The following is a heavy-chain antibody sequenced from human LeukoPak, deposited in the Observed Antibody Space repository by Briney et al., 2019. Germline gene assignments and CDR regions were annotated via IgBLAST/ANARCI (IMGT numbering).Heavy chain of an antibody. Sequence: PGRSLRLSCAASGFTFSSYAMHWVRQAPGKGLEWVAVISYDGSNKYYADSVKGRFTISRDNSKNTLYLQMNSLRAENTAVYYCARVLRYFDWLPFYYYYGMDVWGQGTTVTVSS. V-gene: IGHV3-30*04. CDR3: ARVLRYFDWLPFYYYYGMDV. CDR1: GFTFSSYA. J-gene: IGHJ6*02. D-gene: IGHD3-9*01. CDR2: ISYDGSNK.